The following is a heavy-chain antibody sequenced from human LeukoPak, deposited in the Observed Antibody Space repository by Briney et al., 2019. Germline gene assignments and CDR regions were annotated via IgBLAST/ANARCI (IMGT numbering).Heavy chain of an antibody. CDR1: GYTFTSYY. CDR2: INPSGGST. Sequence: GASVKVSCKASGYTFTSYYMHWVRQAPGQGREWMGIINPSGGSTSYAQKFQGRVTMTRDTSTSTVYMELSSLRSEDTAVYYCAREIIPLKGHYDYLWRSYRHVGAFDIWGQGTMVTVSS. J-gene: IGHJ3*02. V-gene: IGHV1-46*01. CDR3: AREIIPLKGHYDYLWRSYRHVGAFDI. D-gene: IGHD3-16*02.